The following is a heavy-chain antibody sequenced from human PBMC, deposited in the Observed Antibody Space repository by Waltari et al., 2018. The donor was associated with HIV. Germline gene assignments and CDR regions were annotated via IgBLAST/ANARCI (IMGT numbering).Heavy chain of an antibody. CDR2: ISSSGSAI. CDR1: GFTFSDYY. J-gene: IGHJ5*02. Sequence: QVQLVESGGGLVKPGGSLRLSCAASGFTFSDYYMSWIRQAPGKGLEWVSYISSSGSAIYYADSVKGRFTISRDNAKNSLYLQMNSLRAEDMAVYYCARDPDYGDEPSWFDPWGQGTLVTVSS. CDR3: ARDPDYGDEPSWFDP. D-gene: IGHD4-17*01. V-gene: IGHV3-11*01.